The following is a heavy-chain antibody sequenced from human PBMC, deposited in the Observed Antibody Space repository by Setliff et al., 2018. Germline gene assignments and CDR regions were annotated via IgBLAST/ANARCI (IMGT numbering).Heavy chain of an antibody. D-gene: IGHD5-18*01. CDR2: IKQDGSEK. J-gene: IGHJ4*02. CDR3: AREGGDTAMVGAFDY. V-gene: IGHV3-7*01. Sequence: LRLSCAASGFTFSSYWMSWVRQAPGKGLEWVANIKQDGSEKYYVDSVKGRFTISRDNAKNSLYLQMNSLRAEDTAVYYCAREGGDTAMVGAFDYWGQGTLVTVSS. CDR1: GFTFSSYW.